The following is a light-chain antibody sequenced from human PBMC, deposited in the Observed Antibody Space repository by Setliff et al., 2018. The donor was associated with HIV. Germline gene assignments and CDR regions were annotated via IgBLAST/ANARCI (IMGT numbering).Light chain of an antibody. CDR1: SSNIGSNT. CDR3: ASWDDRLSVV. V-gene: IGLV1-44*01. CDR2: SND. Sequence: QSVLTQPPSASGTPGQRVTISCSGSSSNIGSNTVNWYQLRPGTAPKLLMHSNDQRPSGVPDRFSGSKSGTSASLAISGLQSEDEADYYCASWDDRLSVVFGGGTRVTVL. J-gene: IGLJ2*01.